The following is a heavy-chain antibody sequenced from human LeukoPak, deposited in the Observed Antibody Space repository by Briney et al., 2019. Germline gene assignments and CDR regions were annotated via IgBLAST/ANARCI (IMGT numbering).Heavy chain of an antibody. Sequence: GGSLRLSCAASGFTFNSYWMHWVRQAPGKGLVWVSRINTDGSNTDYADSMKGRFTISRDNAKNTLYLQMNSLRAEDTAVYYCLIAYNTGSRDWGQGTLVTVSS. CDR1: GFTFNSYW. J-gene: IGHJ4*02. V-gene: IGHV3-74*01. CDR3: LIAYNTGSRD. D-gene: IGHD6-19*01. CDR2: INTDGSNT.